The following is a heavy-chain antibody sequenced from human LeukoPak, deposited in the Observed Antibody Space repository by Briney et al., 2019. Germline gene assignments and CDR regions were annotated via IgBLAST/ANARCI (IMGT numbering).Heavy chain of an antibody. CDR2: INPNSGGT. J-gene: IGHJ5*02. D-gene: IGHD6-25*01. V-gene: IGHV1-2*02. Sequence: ASVKVSCKASGYTFTGYYMHWVRQAPGQGLEWMGWINPNSGGTNYAQKFQGRVTMTRDTSISTAYMELRRLRSDDTAVYYCARVKLAAVWFDPWGQGTLVTVSS. CDR3: ARVKLAAVWFDP. CDR1: GYTFTGYY.